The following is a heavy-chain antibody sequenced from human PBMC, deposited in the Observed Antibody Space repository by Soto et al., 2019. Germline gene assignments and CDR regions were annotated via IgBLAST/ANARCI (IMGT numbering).Heavy chain of an antibody. CDR3: ARNIPGATSPFEY. J-gene: IGHJ4*02. Sequence: EVQLVASGGGLVKPGESLRLSCAASGFTFSAYSMNWVRQAPGKGLEWVSSMNTNGQYIYYADSVNGRFTISRDNAENSLYLQMNSLRAEDTAVYYCARNIPGATSPFEYWGQGTRVTVSS. V-gene: IGHV3-21*01. CDR2: MNTNGQYI. CDR1: GFTFSAYS. D-gene: IGHD2-2*01.